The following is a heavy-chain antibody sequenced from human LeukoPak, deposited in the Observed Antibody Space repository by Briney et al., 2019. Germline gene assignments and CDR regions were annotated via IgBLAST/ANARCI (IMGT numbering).Heavy chain of an antibody. CDR2: IYQSGRT. CDR1: GGSFSGYS. CDR3: AREDNYFDY. Sequence: PSETLSLTCAVYGGSFSGYSWSWIRQPPGKGLEWIGYIYQSGRTYHNPSLKSRVTISVDRSKNQFSLKLSSVTAADTAVYYCAREDNYFDYWGQGTLVTVSS. V-gene: IGHV4-30-2*01. J-gene: IGHJ4*02.